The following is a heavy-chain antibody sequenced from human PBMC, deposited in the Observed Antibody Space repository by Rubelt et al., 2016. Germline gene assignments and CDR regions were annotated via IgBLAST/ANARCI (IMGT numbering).Heavy chain of an antibody. D-gene: IGHD3-10*01. V-gene: IGHV1-69*01. J-gene: IGHJ4*02. CDR3: ALLWFGELFRRDY. CDR1: GGTFSSYA. Sequence: QVQLVQSGAEVKKPGSSVKVSCKASGGTFSSYAISWVRQAPGQGLEWMGGIIPIFGTANYAQKFQGRVTMPVDDSTGRAYMGLGSLRSEDTAVYYCALLWFGELFRRDYWGQGTLVTVSS. CDR2: IIPIFGTA.